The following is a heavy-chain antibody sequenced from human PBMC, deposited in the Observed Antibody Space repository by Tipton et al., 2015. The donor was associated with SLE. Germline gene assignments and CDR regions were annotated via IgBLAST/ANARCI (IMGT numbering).Heavy chain of an antibody. J-gene: IGHJ4*02. Sequence: TLSLTCTASGRSISPYYWSWIRQPPGKGLEWIGEIFYSGSTNCDPSLRSRVTISIDTSKNQFSLNLRSVTAADTAVYYCARDLYGGATSLDFWGQGTLVTVSS. CDR3: ARDLYGGATSLDF. D-gene: IGHD1-26*01. CDR2: IFYSGST. CDR1: GRSISPYY. V-gene: IGHV4-59*01.